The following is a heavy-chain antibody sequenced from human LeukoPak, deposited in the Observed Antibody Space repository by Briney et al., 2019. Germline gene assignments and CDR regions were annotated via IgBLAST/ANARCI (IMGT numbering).Heavy chain of an antibody. CDR1: GYTFTSYG. CDR3: ARGWVGYCSSTSCYSRYYYMDV. Sequence: ASVKVSCKASGYTFTSYGISWVRQATGQGLEWMGWMNPNSGNTGYAQKFQGRVTITRNTSISTAYMELSSLRSEDTAVYYCARGWVGYCSSTSCYSRYYYMDVWGKGTTVTVSS. D-gene: IGHD2-2*01. J-gene: IGHJ6*03. V-gene: IGHV1-8*03. CDR2: MNPNSGNT.